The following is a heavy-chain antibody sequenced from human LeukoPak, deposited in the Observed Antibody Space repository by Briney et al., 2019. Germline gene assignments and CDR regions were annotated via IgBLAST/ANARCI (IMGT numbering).Heavy chain of an antibody. V-gene: IGHV1-2*06. Sequence: GASVKVSCKASGYTLTGYYMHWVRQAPGQGLEWMGRINPNSGGTNYAQKFQGRVTMTRDTSISTAYMELSRLRSDDTAVYYCARDLDGIPVAGTEDYWGQGPWSPSPQ. J-gene: IGHJ4*02. CDR1: GYTLTGYY. D-gene: IGHD6-19*01. CDR2: INPNSGGT. CDR3: ARDLDGIPVAGTEDY.